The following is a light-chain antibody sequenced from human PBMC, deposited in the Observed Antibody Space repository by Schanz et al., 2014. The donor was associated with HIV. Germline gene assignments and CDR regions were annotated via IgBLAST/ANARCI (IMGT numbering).Light chain of an antibody. V-gene: IGKV3D-20*02. J-gene: IGKJ4*01. CDR3: QQRSSWPLLT. Sequence: EIVLTQSPGTLSLSPGERATLSCRASQSVSSSYLAWYQQKPGQAPRLLIYGASNRATGIPARFSGGGSGTDFTLTISSLEPEDFAVYYCQQRSSWPLLTFGGGTKVEVK. CDR1: QSVSSSY. CDR2: GAS.